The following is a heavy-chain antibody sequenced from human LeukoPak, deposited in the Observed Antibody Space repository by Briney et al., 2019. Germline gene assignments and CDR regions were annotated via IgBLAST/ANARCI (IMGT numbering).Heavy chain of an antibody. D-gene: IGHD6-13*01. Sequence: PSETLSLTRTVSGGSISSSSYYWGWIRQPPGKGLEWIGSIYYSGSTYYNPSLKSRVTISVDTSKNQFSLKLSSVTAADTAVYYCARVVSYSSSLKQHFDYWGQGTLVTVSS. CDR3: ARVVSYSSSLKQHFDY. CDR1: GGSISSSSYY. J-gene: IGHJ4*02. CDR2: IYYSGST. V-gene: IGHV4-39*07.